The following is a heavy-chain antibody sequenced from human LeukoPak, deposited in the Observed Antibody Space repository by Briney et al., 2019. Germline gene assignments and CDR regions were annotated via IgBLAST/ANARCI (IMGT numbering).Heavy chain of an antibody. CDR2: ISSSSSYI. CDR1: GFTFSSYS. Sequence: GGSLRLSCAASGFTFSSYSMNWVRQAPGKGLEWVSSISSSSSYIYYADSVKGRFTISRDNAKNSLYLQMNSLRAEDTAVYYCAREVYYYDSSGYYYYYYYYMDVWGKGTTVTVSS. D-gene: IGHD3-22*01. CDR3: AREVYYYDSSGYYYYYYYYMDV. J-gene: IGHJ6*03. V-gene: IGHV3-21*01.